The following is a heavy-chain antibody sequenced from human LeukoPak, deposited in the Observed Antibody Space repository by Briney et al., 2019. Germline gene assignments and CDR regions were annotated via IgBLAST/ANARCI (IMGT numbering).Heavy chain of an antibody. D-gene: IGHD3-10*01. J-gene: IGHJ4*02. CDR2: INRDGSTT. CDR3: ARDKKSGESSEIDY. Sequence: GGSLRLSCAASGLTFSNYWGHGVRQAPGKGRVWVSRINRDGSTTKYADSVKGRFTVSRDNAKNTLNLQMNSLRAEDTAVYYCARDKKSGESSEIDYWGQGTLVTVSS. CDR1: GLTFSNYW. V-gene: IGHV3-74*03.